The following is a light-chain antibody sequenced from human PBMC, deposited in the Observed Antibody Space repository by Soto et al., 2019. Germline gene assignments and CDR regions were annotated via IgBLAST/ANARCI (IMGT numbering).Light chain of an antibody. J-gene: IGKJ1*01. CDR1: QSIVNY. CDR2: ATS. Sequence: DIQMTQSPSSLSASVGERATITCRASQSIVNYLNWYQQKPGKAPKLLIFATSNWQSGVPSRFSGSGSGTEFTLTISSLQLEDFATYSCQHSALSPWTFGQGTKVEIK. V-gene: IGKV1-39*01. CDR3: QHSALSPWT.